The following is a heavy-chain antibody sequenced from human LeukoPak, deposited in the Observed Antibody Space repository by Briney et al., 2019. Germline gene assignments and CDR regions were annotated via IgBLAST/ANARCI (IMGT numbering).Heavy chain of an antibody. CDR3: ARLGFTMIVVD. V-gene: IGHV4-39*01. Sequence: PSETLSLTCTVSGGSISSSGYYWGWIRQPPGKGLEWIASIYYSGSTYYNPSLKSRVTISVDTSKNQLSLKLSSLTAADTAVYYCARLGFTMIVVDWGQGTLVTVSS. CDR1: GGSISSSGYY. CDR2: IYYSGST. J-gene: IGHJ4*02. D-gene: IGHD3-22*01.